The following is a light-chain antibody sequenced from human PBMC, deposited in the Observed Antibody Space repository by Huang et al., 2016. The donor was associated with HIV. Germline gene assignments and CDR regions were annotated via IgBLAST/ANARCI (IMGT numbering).Light chain of an antibody. CDR3: QQYSSSFFT. J-gene: IGKJ2*01. Sequence: EIVLTQSPANLSLSPGQKATLSCRASQNVADNYLAWYQQKPGQAPRLLVYGACRRVNDIPARFSGSGSGTDFTLSINRLEPEDFALYFCQQYSSSFFTFGQGTSLE. CDR2: GAC. V-gene: IGKV3-20*01. CDR1: QNVADNY.